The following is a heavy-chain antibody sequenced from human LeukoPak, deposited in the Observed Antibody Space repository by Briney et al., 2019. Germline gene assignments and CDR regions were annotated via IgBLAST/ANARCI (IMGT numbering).Heavy chain of an antibody. CDR3: ARHWLEWLLCWFDY. CDR2: IYYSGST. CDR1: SNYN. D-gene: IGHD3-3*01. Sequence: SNYNMHWVRQAPGKGLEWIGSIYYSGSTYYNPSLKSRVTISVDTSKNQFSLKLSSVTAADTAVYYCARHWLEWLLCWFDYWGQGTLVTVSS. V-gene: IGHV4-39*01. J-gene: IGHJ4*02.